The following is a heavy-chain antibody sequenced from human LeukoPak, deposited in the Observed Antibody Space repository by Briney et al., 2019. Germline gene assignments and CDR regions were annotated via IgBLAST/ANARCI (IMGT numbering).Heavy chain of an antibody. CDR3: ASGIAVAGGDY. Sequence: ASVKVSCTASGYTFTSYAMHWVRQAPGQRLEWMGWINACNGNTKYSQKFQGRVTITRDTSASTAYMELSSLRSEDTAVYYCASGIAVAGGDYWGQGTLVTVSS. V-gene: IGHV1-3*01. J-gene: IGHJ4*02. CDR1: GYTFTSYA. CDR2: INACNGNT. D-gene: IGHD6-19*01.